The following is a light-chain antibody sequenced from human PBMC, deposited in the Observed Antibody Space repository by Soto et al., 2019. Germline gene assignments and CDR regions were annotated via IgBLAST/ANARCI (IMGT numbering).Light chain of an antibody. J-gene: IGKJ2*01. CDR2: GAS. CDR1: QSISSW. Sequence: DIQMTQSPSTLSAAVGDRVTITCRASQSISSWLAWYQQRPREAPKLLIYGASSLKSGVPSRFSGSGSGTEFTLTISNLQPTDFATYYCQQYATSSPTFGQRTKFEI. V-gene: IGKV1-5*01. CDR3: QQYATSSPT.